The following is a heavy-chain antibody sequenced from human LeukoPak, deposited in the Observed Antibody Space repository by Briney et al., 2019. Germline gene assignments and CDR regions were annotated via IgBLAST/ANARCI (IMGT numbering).Heavy chain of an antibody. CDR1: GGSISSYY. Sequence: SETLSLTCTVSGGSISSYYWSWIRQPPGKGLEWIGSIYYSGSTYYNPSLKSRVTVSVDTSKNQFSLKLSSVTAADTAVYYCVRGSTLRHYQYWGQGTLVTVSS. V-gene: IGHV4-59*05. D-gene: IGHD3-16*01. CDR2: IYYSGST. J-gene: IGHJ4*02. CDR3: VRGSTLRHYQY.